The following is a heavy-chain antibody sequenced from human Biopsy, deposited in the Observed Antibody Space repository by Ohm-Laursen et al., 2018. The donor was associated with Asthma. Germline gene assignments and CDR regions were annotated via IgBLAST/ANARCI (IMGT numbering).Heavy chain of an antibody. Sequence: SLRLSCAASGFSFSNFAIHWVRQAPGKGLKWVGVISKDASTQDYADSVKGRFTMARDNSKNTLDLQMNSLREEDTAVYYCVRDGTDDAFDIWGQGTVVSVSS. J-gene: IGHJ3*02. D-gene: IGHD1-1*01. CDR3: VRDGTDDAFDI. CDR2: ISKDASTQ. V-gene: IGHV3-30*06. CDR1: GFSFSNFA.